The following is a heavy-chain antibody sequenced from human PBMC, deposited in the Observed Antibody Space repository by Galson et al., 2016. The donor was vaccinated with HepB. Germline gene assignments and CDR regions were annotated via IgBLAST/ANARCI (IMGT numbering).Heavy chain of an antibody. D-gene: IGHD4-23*01. V-gene: IGHV3-30*18. Sequence: SLRLSCAASGFTFSRYGMHRVRQAPGKGLEWLSVISNDGSLYADSVKGRFTVSRDNSKNAQYLQMNSLRPEDTAVYYCAKDADFGGIDDYWGQGTLVIVSS. CDR2: ISNDGS. J-gene: IGHJ4*02. CDR3: AKDADFGGIDDY. CDR1: GFTFSRYG.